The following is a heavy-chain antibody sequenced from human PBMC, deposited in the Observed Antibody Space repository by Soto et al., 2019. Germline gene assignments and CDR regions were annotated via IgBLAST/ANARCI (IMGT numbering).Heavy chain of an antibody. CDR3: AKEQDRYYFDSSGFPTDD. CDR1: GFTFSSYA. D-gene: IGHD3-22*01. CDR2: IRGSGDIT. Sequence: EVQLLESGGGLIQPGGSLRLSCAASGFTFSSYAMTWVRQAPGKGLEWVSAIRGSGDITYYSDSVRGRFSISRDNPKNTLYLQMNSLRVEDTAVYYCAKEQDRYYFDSSGFPTDDWGQGTLVAVSS. J-gene: IGHJ4*02. V-gene: IGHV3-23*01.